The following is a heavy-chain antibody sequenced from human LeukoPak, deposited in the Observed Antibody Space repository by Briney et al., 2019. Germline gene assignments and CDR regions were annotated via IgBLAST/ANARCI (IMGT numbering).Heavy chain of an antibody. Sequence: GGSLRLSCAASGFTFSSYWISCVRQAPGKGLEWVANIEQDGSEKYYVDSVKGRFTISRDNAKNSLYLQMNSLRAEDTAVYYCARVGGRHGELYYFDYWGQGTLVTVSS. D-gene: IGHD3-10*01. J-gene: IGHJ4*02. CDR2: IEQDGSEK. CDR3: ARVGGRHGELYYFDY. CDR1: GFTFSSYW. V-gene: IGHV3-7*01.